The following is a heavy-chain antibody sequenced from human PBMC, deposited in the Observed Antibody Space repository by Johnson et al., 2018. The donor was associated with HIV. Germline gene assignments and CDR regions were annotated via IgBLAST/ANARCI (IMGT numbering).Heavy chain of an antibody. D-gene: IGHD1-7*01. CDR1: GFTFSSYT. CDR3: AKAQTGTTGAFDI. J-gene: IGHJ3*02. V-gene: IGHV3-9*01. CDR2: ISWNGGSI. Sequence: EVQLVESGGGLVQPGGSLRLSCVASGFTFSSYTLHWVRQAPGKGLEWVSGISWNGGSIGYADSVKGRFTISRDNAKNSLYLQMNSLRAEDTALYYCAKAQTGTTGAFDIWGQGTMVTVSS.